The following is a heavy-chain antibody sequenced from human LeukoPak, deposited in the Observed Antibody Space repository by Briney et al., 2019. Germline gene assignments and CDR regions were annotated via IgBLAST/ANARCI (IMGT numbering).Heavy chain of an antibody. CDR2: IYNSGST. Sequence: SETLSLTCIVSGDSISSSSYYWGWIRQPPGTGLEWIGSIYNSGSTHYNPSLKSRVTISVDTSKNQFFQKLSSVTAADTAVYYCARHAYYGAKDFDYWGQGTLVTVSS. CDR1: GDSISSSSYY. CDR3: ARHAYYGAKDFDY. J-gene: IGHJ4*02. D-gene: IGHD4-23*01. V-gene: IGHV4-39*01.